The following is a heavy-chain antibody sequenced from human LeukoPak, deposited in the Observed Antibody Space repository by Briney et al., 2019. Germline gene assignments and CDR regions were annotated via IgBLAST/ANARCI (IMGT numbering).Heavy chain of an antibody. D-gene: IGHD1-26*01. J-gene: IGHJ4*02. CDR1: GFTFGNHW. CDR2: INQDGSQT. V-gene: IGHV3-7*01. CDR3: ARLGGKSSPAGV. Sequence: GGSLRLSCAASGFTFGNHWMSWVRQAPGKGLEWVANINQDGSQTSYADSVEGRFTISRDNAKNSLSLQMDSLRGEDTAVYYCARLGGKSSPAGVWGQGTLVTVSS.